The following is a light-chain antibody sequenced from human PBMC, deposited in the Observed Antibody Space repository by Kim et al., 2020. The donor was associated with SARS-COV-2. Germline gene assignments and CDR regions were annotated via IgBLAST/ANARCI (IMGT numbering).Light chain of an antibody. CDR1: QDIRND. Sequence: ASVGDRVTITCRASQDIRNDLGWYQQNPGRAPKRLIYGASSLQSGVPSRFSGSGSGTDFTLTISSVQPEDFATYFCLQHSTYPRTFGQGTQLEIK. V-gene: IGKV1-17*01. J-gene: IGKJ5*01. CDR3: LQHSTYPRT. CDR2: GAS.